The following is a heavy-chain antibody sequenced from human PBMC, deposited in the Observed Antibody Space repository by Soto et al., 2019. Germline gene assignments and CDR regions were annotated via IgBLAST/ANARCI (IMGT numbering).Heavy chain of an antibody. J-gene: IGHJ4*02. Sequence: GESLKISCQASGYSFSSHWIGWVRQMPGKGLEWMGIIYAGDSDTRYSPSFQGQVTYSVDKSINTAYLQWSSLKASDTAIYYCARLQYAARSPSDYWGQGTLVTVSS. CDR2: IYAGDSDT. D-gene: IGHD6-6*01. CDR1: GYSFSSHW. CDR3: ARLQYAARSPSDY. V-gene: IGHV5-51*01.